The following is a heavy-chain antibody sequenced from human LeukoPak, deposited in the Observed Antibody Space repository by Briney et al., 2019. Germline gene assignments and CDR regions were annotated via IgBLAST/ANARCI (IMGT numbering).Heavy chain of an antibody. CDR3: TRGSIAYYYMAV. CDR2: IYYSGST. D-gene: IGHD3-22*01. J-gene: IGHJ6*03. V-gene: IGHV4-59*01. CDR1: GGSISSYY. Sequence: PSETLSLTCTVSGGSISSYYWSWIRQPPGKGLEWIGNIYYSGSTNYNPSLKSRVTISVDTSKNQFSLKLSSVTAADTAVYYCTRGSIAYYYMAVWGKGTTVTISS.